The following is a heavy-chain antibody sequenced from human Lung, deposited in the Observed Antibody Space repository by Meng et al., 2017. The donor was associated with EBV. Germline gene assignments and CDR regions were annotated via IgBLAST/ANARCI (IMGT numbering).Heavy chain of an antibody. V-gene: IGHV4-31*03. CDR2: IYDSGST. D-gene: IGHD3-10*01. Sequence: QVQLQEPGPGLVNPSTTLSPTCPVSGGSISSGGYSWSWIRQPPGKGLEWIGYIYDSGSTSYNPSLMSRVTISVDTSKNQFSLNLTFVTAADTAVYYCATTTVRGVNWIDPWGQGTLVTVSS. J-gene: IGHJ5*02. CDR1: GGSISSGGYS. CDR3: ATTTVRGVNWIDP.